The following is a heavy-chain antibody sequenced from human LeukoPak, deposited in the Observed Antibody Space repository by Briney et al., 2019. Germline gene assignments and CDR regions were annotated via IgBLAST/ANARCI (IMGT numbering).Heavy chain of an antibody. CDR3: ARDGGSFSYNMDV. CDR1: GYSFIRH. D-gene: IGHD1-26*01. J-gene: IGHJ6*02. V-gene: IGHV1-46*01. Sequence: ASVTVSCTAFGYSFIRHHRVRQAPGQGLEWMGVLKLYDGSIRNAQKFQGRVTMTSDTSTSTVYMELSSLRSEDTAMYFCARDGGSFSYNMDVWGQGTTVTVSS. CDR2: LKLYDGSI.